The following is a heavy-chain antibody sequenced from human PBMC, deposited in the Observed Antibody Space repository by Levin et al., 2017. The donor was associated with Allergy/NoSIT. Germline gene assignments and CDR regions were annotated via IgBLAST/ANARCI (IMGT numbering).Heavy chain of an antibody. Sequence: GGSLRLSCAASGFTFSSYSMNWVRQAPGKGLEWVSYISSSSSTIYYADSVKGRFTISRDNAKNSLYLQMNSLRDEDTAVYYCARDGPKDIVVVPAAMPAFDYWGQGTLVTVSS. D-gene: IGHD2-2*01. CDR3: ARDGPKDIVVVPAAMPAFDY. CDR2: ISSSSSTI. V-gene: IGHV3-48*02. CDR1: GFTFSSYS. J-gene: IGHJ4*02.